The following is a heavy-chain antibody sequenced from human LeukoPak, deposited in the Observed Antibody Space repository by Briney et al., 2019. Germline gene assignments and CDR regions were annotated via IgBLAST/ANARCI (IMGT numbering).Heavy chain of an antibody. CDR3: ATGDRNYDFWSGYYHYYYYMDV. J-gene: IGHJ6*03. CDR2: ISAYNGNT. CDR1: GYTFTSYG. Sequence: ASVKVSCKASGYTFTSYGISWVRQAPGQGLEWTGWISAYNGNTNYAQKLQGRVTMTTDTSTSTAYMELRSLRSDDTAVYYCATGDRNYDFWSGYYHYYYYMDVWGKGTTVTVSS. V-gene: IGHV1-18*01. D-gene: IGHD3-3*01.